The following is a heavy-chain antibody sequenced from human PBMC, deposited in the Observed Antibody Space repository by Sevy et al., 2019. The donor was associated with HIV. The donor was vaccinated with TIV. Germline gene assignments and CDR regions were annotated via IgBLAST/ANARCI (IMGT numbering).Heavy chain of an antibody. CDR3: AKETYGDYDYYGMDV. Sequence: GGSLRLSCAASGFTFSSYGMHWVRQAPGMGLEWVAVISYDGSNKYYADSVKGRFTISRDNSKNTLYLQMNSLRAEDTAVYYCAKETYGDYDYYGMDVWGQGTTVTVSS. CDR2: ISYDGSNK. D-gene: IGHD4-17*01. J-gene: IGHJ6*02. CDR1: GFTFSSYG. V-gene: IGHV3-30*18.